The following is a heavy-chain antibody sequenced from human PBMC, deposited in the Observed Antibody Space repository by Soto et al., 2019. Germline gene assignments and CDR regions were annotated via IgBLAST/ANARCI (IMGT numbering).Heavy chain of an antibody. D-gene: IGHD5-12*01. Sequence: ASVKVSCKASGYTFTSYYMHWVRQAPGQGLEWMGIINPSGGSTSYAQKFQGRVTMTRDTSTSTVYMGLSSLRSEDTAVYYCARLVRPVDIVATMERSMDVWGQGTTVTVSS. CDR1: GYTFTSYY. CDR2: INPSGGST. V-gene: IGHV1-46*01. J-gene: IGHJ6*02. CDR3: ARLVRPVDIVATMERSMDV.